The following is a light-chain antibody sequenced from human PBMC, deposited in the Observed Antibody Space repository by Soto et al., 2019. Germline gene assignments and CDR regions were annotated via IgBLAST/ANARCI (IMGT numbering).Light chain of an antibody. CDR2: KAS. CDR3: QQYDTYWT. CDR1: ESISNW. Sequence: DIQMTQSPSTPSASVGDRVIITCRASESISNWLAWYQQKPGKAPNLLIYKASSLKSGVPLRFSGSGSGTEFTLTINSLQPDDFATYYCQQYDTYWTFGQGTKVEFK. V-gene: IGKV1-5*03. J-gene: IGKJ1*01.